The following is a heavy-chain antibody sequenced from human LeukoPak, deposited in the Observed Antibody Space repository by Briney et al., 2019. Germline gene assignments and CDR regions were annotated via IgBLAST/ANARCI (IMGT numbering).Heavy chain of an antibody. CDR1: GGSISSSSYY. Sequence: SETLSLTCTVSGGSISSSSYYWGWIRQPPGKGLEWIGSIHYSGSTYYNPSLKSRVTISVDTSKNQFSLKLSSVTAADTAVYYCARVASIAVTGTFDYWGQGTLVTVSS. V-gene: IGHV4-39*07. CDR2: IHYSGST. J-gene: IGHJ4*02. D-gene: IGHD6-19*01. CDR3: ARVASIAVTGTFDY.